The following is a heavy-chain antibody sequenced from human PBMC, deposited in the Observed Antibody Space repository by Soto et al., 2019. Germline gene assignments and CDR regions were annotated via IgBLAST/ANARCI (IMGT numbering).Heavy chain of an antibody. CDR3: AHGDPLDFRY. CDR2: IYWNGIE. J-gene: IGHJ4*02. Sequence: QITLKESGPTLVKPSQTLTLTCTFSGFSLSSSGVAVGWIRQPPGKALEWLALIYWNGIERYSPSLKSRLTITKDTFKNQVVLTMTNMDPVDTATYFCAHGDPLDFRYWGQGTLVTVSP. V-gene: IGHV2-5*01. D-gene: IGHD7-27*01. CDR1: GFSLSSSGVA.